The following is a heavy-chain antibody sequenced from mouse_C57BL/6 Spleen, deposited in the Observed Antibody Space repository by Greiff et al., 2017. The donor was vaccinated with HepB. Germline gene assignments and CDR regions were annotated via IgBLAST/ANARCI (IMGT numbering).Heavy chain of an antibody. D-gene: IGHD1-1*01. V-gene: IGHV1-18*01. CDR3: ARDYGSSYAMDY. CDR1: GYTFTDYN. Sequence: EVKLVESGPELVKPGASVKIPCKASGYTFTDYNLDWVKQSHGKRLEWIGDINPNNGGTIYNQKFKGKATLTVDKSSSTAYMELRSLTSDDTAVYYWARDYGSSYAMDYWGQGTSVTVSS. J-gene: IGHJ4*01. CDR2: INPNNGGT.